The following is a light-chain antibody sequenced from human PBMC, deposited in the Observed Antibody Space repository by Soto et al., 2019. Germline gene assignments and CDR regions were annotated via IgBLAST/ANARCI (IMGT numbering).Light chain of an antibody. CDR1: SXDVGRFDY. V-gene: IGLV2-11*01. CDR3: CSYAGIYSYV. J-gene: IGLJ1*01. CDR2: DIT. Sequence: QSVLTQPRSVSGSPGQSVTISCTGTSXDVGRFDYVSWYQQHPGEAPKVVVYDITKRPSGVPDRFSGSKSGNTASLTISGLQAEDEADYYCCSYAGIYSYVFGTGTKV.